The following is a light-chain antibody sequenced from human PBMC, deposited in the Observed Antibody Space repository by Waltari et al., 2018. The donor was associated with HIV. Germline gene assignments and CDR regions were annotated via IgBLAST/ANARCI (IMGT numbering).Light chain of an antibody. Sequence: QSVLTQPPSASGTPGQRVTISCSGSSSNFGSNTVNWYQQLPGTAPKLLIYSNIQRPSGVPDRFSGSKSGTSASLAIRGLQSDDEADYYCAAWDDSLNGLWVFGGGTKLTVL. J-gene: IGLJ3*02. V-gene: IGLV1-44*01. CDR2: SNI. CDR3: AAWDDSLNGLWV. CDR1: SSNFGSNT.